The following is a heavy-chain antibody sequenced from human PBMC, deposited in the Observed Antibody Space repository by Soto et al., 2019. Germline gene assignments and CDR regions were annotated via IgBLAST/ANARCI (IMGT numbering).Heavy chain of an antibody. V-gene: IGHV4-34*01. CDR1: GGSFSGYY. Sequence: SETLSLTCAVYGGSFSGYYWSWIRQPPGKGLEWIGEINHSGSTNYNPSLKSRVTISVDTSKNQFSLKLSSVTAADTAVYYCASPPRRALWGKGTTVTVSS. CDR3: ASPPRRAL. CDR2: INHSGST. J-gene: IGHJ6*04.